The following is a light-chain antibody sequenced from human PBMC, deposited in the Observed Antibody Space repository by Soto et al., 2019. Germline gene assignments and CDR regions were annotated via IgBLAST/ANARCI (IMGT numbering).Light chain of an antibody. CDR2: KDN. V-gene: IGLV3-25*02. Sequence: SYDLTQPPSVSVSPGQTARITCSGDALPKQYAYWYQQKPGQAPVVVIYKDNGRPSGIPERFSGSSSGTTVTLTISGVQAEDEAYYYCQSSDSSGRYPYVFGTGTK. J-gene: IGLJ1*01. CDR3: QSSDSSGRYPYV. CDR1: ALPKQY.